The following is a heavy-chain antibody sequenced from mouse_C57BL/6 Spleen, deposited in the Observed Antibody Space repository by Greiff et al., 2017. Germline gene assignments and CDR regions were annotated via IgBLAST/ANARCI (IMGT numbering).Heavy chain of an antibody. CDR2: INPNTGGT. CDR3: ASGWFAY. Sequence: VQLQQSGPELVKPGASVKIPCKASGYTFTDYNLDWVKQSHGKSLEWIGDINPNTGGTIYNQKFKGKATLTVDKSSSTAYMELRSLTSEDTAVYYCASGWFAYWGQGTLVTVSA. J-gene: IGHJ3*01. CDR1: GYTFTDYN. V-gene: IGHV1-18*01.